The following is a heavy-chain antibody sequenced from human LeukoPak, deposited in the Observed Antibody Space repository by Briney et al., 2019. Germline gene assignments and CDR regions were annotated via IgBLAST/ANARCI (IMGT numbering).Heavy chain of an antibody. CDR3: ARERLERYSSGWYWFDP. Sequence: ASVKVSCKASGYTFTGYYMHWVRQAPGQGLEWMGWINPNSGGTNYAQKFQGRVTMTRDTPISTAYMELSRLRSDDTAVYYCARERLERYSSGWYWFDPWGQGTLVTVSS. CDR1: GYTFTGYY. D-gene: IGHD6-19*01. J-gene: IGHJ5*02. CDR2: INPNSGGT. V-gene: IGHV1-2*02.